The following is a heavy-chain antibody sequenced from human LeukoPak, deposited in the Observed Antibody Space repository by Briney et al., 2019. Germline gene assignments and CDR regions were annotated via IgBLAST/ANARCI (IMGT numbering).Heavy chain of an antibody. CDR2: IIPIFGTA. J-gene: IGHJ4*02. V-gene: IGHV1-69*05. Sequence: ASVKVSCKASGGTFSSYAISWVRQAPGQGLEWMGGIIPIFGTANYAQEFQGRVTITTDESTSTAYMELSSLRSEDTAVYYCARDGPDSYYYDSSGYPDYWGQGTLVTVSS. CDR3: ARDGPDSYYYDSSGYPDY. CDR1: GGTFSSYA. D-gene: IGHD3-22*01.